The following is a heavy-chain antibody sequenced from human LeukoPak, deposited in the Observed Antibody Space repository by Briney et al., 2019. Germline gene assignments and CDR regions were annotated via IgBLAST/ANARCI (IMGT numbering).Heavy chain of an antibody. CDR3: ARGGYYDSSGYHTVYYFDY. J-gene: IGHJ4*02. Sequence: SETLSLTCTVSGGSISSYYWSWIRQPPGKGLEWIGYIYYSGSTNYNPSLKSRVTISVDTSKNQFSLKLSSVTAADTAVYYCARGGYYDSSGYHTVYYFDYWGREPWSPSPQ. CDR2: IYYSGST. V-gene: IGHV4-59*01. CDR1: GGSISSYY. D-gene: IGHD3-22*01.